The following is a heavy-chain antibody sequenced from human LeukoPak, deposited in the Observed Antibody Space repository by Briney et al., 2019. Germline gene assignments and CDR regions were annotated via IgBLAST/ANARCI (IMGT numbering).Heavy chain of an antibody. Sequence: PSETLSLTCAVYGGSFSGYYWSWIRQPPGKGLEWIGEINHSGSTNYNPSLKSRVTISVDTSKNQFSLKLRSVTAADTAVYYCARWDYDFWSGYYPMGAFDIWGQGTMVTASS. D-gene: IGHD3-3*01. V-gene: IGHV4-34*01. J-gene: IGHJ3*02. CDR3: ARWDYDFWSGYYPMGAFDI. CDR2: INHSGST. CDR1: GGSFSGYY.